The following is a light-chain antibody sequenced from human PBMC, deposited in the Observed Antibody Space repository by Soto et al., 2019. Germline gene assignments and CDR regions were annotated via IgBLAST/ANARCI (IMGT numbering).Light chain of an antibody. CDR2: DAS. CDR3: QLYNTYSWT. J-gene: IGKJ1*01. V-gene: IGKV1-5*01. CDR1: QSISGW. Sequence: DIQMKQSPSTLSAYVGDRVTITCRASQSISGWLAWYQQKPGKAPKLLIYDASSLESGVPSRFSGSGSGTEITLTISSLQPDDFATVYCQLYNTYSWTFGPGTKVDIK.